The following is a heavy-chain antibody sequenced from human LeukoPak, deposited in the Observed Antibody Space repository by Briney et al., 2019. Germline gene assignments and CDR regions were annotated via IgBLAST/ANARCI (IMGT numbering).Heavy chain of an antibody. Sequence: PGGSLRLSCTASGSLFTNFAMSWVRQAPGRGLQWVSAIIGSGVGTYYADSVKGRFTISRDNSKNTLYLQMNSLRAEDTAVYYCANGPDYGDFYWYFDLWGRGTLVTDSS. CDR1: GSLFTNFA. V-gene: IGHV3-23*01. CDR2: IIGSGVGT. D-gene: IGHD4-17*01. CDR3: ANGPDYGDFYWYFDL. J-gene: IGHJ2*01.